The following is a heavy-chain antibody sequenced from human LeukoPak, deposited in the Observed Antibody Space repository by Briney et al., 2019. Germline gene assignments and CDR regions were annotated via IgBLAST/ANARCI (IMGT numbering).Heavy chain of an antibody. CDR1: GGSISSYY. V-gene: IGHV4-59*01. Sequence: SETLSLTCTVSGGSISSYYWSWIRQPPGKGLEWIGYIYYSGSTNYNPSLKSRVTISVDTSKNQFSLKLSSVTAADTAVYYCARAGGGALRSEPGFDYWGQGTLVTVSS. D-gene: IGHD1-14*01. CDR2: IYYSGST. CDR3: ARAGGGALRSEPGFDY. J-gene: IGHJ4*02.